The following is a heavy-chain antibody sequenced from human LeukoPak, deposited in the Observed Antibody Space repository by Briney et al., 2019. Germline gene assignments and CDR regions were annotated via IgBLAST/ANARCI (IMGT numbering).Heavy chain of an antibody. CDR2: IKPDGSAK. Sequence: GGSLRLSCAASGFTFRSYWMSWVRQAPGKGLEWVANIKPDGSAKYYVDSVKGRFTISRDNSKNTLYLQMNSLRAEDTAVYYCARDLYCSSTSCYKGGDYWGQGTLVTVSS. CDR3: ARDLYCSSTSCYKGGDY. J-gene: IGHJ4*02. CDR1: GFTFRSYW. V-gene: IGHV3-7*01. D-gene: IGHD2-2*02.